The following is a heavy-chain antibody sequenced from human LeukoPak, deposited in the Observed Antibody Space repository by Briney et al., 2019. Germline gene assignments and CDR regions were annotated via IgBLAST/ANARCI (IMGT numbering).Heavy chain of an antibody. CDR2: IHYSRST. CDR1: GGSISSSSYY. V-gene: IGHV4-39*07. J-gene: IGHJ6*03. Sequence: SETLSLTCTVSGGSISSSSYYWGWIRQPPGNGLESIGSIHYSRSTNYNPSLKSRVTISVDTSKNQFSLKLSSVTAADTAVYYCARGYCSGGSCYSYYYYNYMDVWGKGTTVTVSS. D-gene: IGHD2-15*01. CDR3: ARGYCSGGSCYSYYYYNYMDV.